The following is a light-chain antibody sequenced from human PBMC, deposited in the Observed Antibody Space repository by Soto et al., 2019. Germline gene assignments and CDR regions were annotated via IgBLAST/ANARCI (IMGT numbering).Light chain of an antibody. CDR2: EVV. CDR3: CSYSGSSMFV. V-gene: IGLV2-23*02. J-gene: IGLJ2*01. Sequence: QSALTQPASVSGSPGQSITISCTGSSSDVGPYNLVSWYQHHPGKAPKLMISEVVKRPSGVSNRFSASKSCNTASLTISGLQADDEADYYCCSYSGSSMFVFGGGTKLTVL. CDR1: SSDVGPYNL.